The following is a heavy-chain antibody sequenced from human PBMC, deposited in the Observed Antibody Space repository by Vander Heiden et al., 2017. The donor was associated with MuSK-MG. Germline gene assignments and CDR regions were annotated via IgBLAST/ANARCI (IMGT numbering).Heavy chain of an antibody. D-gene: IGHD3-22*01. CDR1: GGSISSSSYY. J-gene: IGHJ5*02. V-gene: IGHV4-39*07. CDR3: ASRTYYYDSSGYYRLRGWFDP. CDR2: IYYSGST. Sequence: QLQLQESGPGLVKPSETLSLTCTVSGGSISSSSYYWGWIRQPPGKGLEWIGSIYYSGSTYYNPSLKSRVTISVDTSKNQFSLKLSSVTAADTAVYYCASRTYYYDSSGYYRLRGWFDPWGQGTLVTVSS.